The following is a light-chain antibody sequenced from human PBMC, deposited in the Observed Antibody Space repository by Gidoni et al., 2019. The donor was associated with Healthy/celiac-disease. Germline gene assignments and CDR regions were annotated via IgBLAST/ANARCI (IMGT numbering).Light chain of an antibody. CDR2: AAS. J-gene: IGKJ1*01. CDR1: QGIRND. Sequence: AIPLTQSPSSLSASVGDRVTITCRASQGIRNDLGWYQQKPGKDPKLLIYAASSLQSGVPSRFSGSGSGTDFTLTISSLQPEDFATYYCRQDYNYPRTFXQXTKVEIK. V-gene: IGKV1-6*01. CDR3: RQDYNYPRT.